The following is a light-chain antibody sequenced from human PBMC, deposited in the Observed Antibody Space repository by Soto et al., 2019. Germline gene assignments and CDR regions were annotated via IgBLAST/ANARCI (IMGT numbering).Light chain of an antibody. J-gene: IGKJ2*01. Sequence: EIVLTQSPATLSLSPGVRATLSCRASQSVSSYLAWYQQKPGQAPRLLIYDASNRATGIPARFSGSGSGTDFTLTISSLEPEEFAVYYCQQRSNWPPTFGQGTKLEIK. CDR2: DAS. V-gene: IGKV3-11*01. CDR1: QSVSSY. CDR3: QQRSNWPPT.